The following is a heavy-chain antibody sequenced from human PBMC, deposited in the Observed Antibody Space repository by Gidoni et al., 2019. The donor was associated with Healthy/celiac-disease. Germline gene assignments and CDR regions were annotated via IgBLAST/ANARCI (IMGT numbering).Heavy chain of an antibody. CDR3: ARVNVYCTGGVCQFADY. V-gene: IGHV4-34*01. Sequence: QVQLQLWGAGLLKPSETLSLTCPVYGGSFSDYYWSWIRQPPGKGLEWIGEISHSGSTNYNPSLKSRVTISVDTSKNQFSLKLSSVTAADTAVYYCARVNVYCTGGVCQFADYWGQGTLVTVSS. J-gene: IGHJ4*02. CDR2: ISHSGST. CDR1: GGSFSDYY. D-gene: IGHD2-8*02.